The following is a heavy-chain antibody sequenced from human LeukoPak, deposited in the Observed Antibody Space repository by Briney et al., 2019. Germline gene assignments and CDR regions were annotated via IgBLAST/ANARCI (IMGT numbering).Heavy chain of an antibody. CDR1: GITFTSWT. CDR2: IIPLFGTA. V-gene: IGHV1-69*05. CDR3: AAVHAPHYYYMDV. Sequence: ASVKVSCKASGITFTSWTFNWVRQARRQGLEWMGGIIPLFGTAKYAEKFQGRVTITTDASTSTVYMDLTSLTSADTAVYFCAAVHAPHYYYMDVWGRGTTVTVSS. D-gene: IGHD2-2*01. J-gene: IGHJ6*03.